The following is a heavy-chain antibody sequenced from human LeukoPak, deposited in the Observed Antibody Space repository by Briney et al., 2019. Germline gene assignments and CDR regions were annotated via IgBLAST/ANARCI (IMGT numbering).Heavy chain of an antibody. CDR2: IYYSGST. CDR3: ARQASNYAPAHYYYYYMDV. J-gene: IGHJ6*03. V-gene: IGHV4-39*01. CDR1: GGSISSSSYY. D-gene: IGHD4-11*01. Sequence: SETLSLTCTVSGGSISSSSYYWGWIRQPPGKGLEWIGSIYYSGSTYYNPSIKSRVTISVDTSKNQFSLKLSSVTAADTAVYYCARQASNYAPAHYYYYYMDVWGKGTTVTVSS.